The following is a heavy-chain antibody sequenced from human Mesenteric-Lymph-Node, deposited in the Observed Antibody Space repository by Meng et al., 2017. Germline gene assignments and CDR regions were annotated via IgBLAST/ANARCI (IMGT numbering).Heavy chain of an antibody. CDR3: ARGLMITFGGGNWFHP. D-gene: IGHD3-16*01. CDR1: GASISSGNYY. Sequence: LRLSCTVSGASISSGNYYWSWIRQPAGKGLEWIGRIYTSGSTNYNPSLKSRVTISVDTSKNQFSLKLNSVTAADTAVYYCARGLMITFGGGNWFHPWGQGTLVTVSS. CDR2: IYTSGST. J-gene: IGHJ5*02. V-gene: IGHV4-61*02.